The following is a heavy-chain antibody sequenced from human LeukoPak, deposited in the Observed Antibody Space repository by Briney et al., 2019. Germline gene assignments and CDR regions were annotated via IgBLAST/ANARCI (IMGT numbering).Heavy chain of an antibody. CDR1: GFTFSSYS. J-gene: IGHJ4*02. V-gene: IGHV3-21*01. Sequence: GGSLRLSCAASGFTFSSYSMHWVRQAPGKGLEWVSSISDSSSYIYYADSVKGRFTISRDNAKNSLYLQMNSLRAEDTAVYYCARVWYSAFDYWGQGMLVTVSS. D-gene: IGHD2-21*01. CDR3: ARVWYSAFDY. CDR2: ISDSSSYI.